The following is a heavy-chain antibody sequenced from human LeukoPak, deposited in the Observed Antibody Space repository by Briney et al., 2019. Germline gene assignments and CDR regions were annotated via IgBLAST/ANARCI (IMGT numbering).Heavy chain of an antibody. CDR1: GFTFSNAW. J-gene: IGHJ4*02. D-gene: IGHD4-17*01. V-gene: IGHV3-15*01. CDR3: TTASDYGDPYYFYY. CDR2: IKSKTDGGTT. Sequence: GGSLRLSCAASGFTFSNAWMSWVRQAPGKGLEWVGRIKSKTDGGTTDYAAPVKGRFTISRDDSKNTLYLQMNSLKTEDTAVYYCTTASDYGDPYYFYYCGQGTLVTVSS.